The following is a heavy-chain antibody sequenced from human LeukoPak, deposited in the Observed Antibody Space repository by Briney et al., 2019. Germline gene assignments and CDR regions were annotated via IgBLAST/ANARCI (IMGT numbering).Heavy chain of an antibody. J-gene: IGHJ4*02. V-gene: IGHV3-53*01. D-gene: IGHD3-9*01. CDR1: GFTVSSNY. CDR2: IYSGGST. Sequence: GGSLRLSCAASGFTVSSNYMSWVRQAPGKGLEWVSVIYSGGSTYYADSVKGRFTISRDNSKNTLYLQMNSLRAEDTAAYYCAKVNYDILTGPDYWGQGTLVTVSS. CDR3: AKVNYDILTGPDY.